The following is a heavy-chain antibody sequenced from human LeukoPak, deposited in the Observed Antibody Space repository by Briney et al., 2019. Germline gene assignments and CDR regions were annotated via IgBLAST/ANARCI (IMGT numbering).Heavy chain of an antibody. Sequence: ASVKVSCKASGYTFTSYDINWVRQATGQGLEWMGWMNPNSGNTGYAQKFQGRVTMTRNTSIGTAYMELSSLRSEDTAVYYCARGSRGVIVGAGDYWGQGTLVTVSS. D-gene: IGHD1-26*01. J-gene: IGHJ4*02. V-gene: IGHV1-8*01. CDR3: ARGSRGVIVGAGDY. CDR1: GYTFTSYD. CDR2: MNPNSGNT.